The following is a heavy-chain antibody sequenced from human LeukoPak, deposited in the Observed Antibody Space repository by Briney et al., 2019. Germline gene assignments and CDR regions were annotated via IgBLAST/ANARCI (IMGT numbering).Heavy chain of an antibody. D-gene: IGHD3-10*01. J-gene: IGHJ4*02. CDR2: IYHSGST. CDR3: ARYHSGRTFDY. CDR1: GGSISSGGYY. V-gene: IGHV4-30-2*01. Sequence: SETLSLTCTVSGGSISSGGYYWSWIRQHPGKGLEWIGYIYHSGSTYYNPSLKSRVTISVDRSKNQFSLKLSSVTAADTAVYYCARYHSGRTFDYWGQGTLVTVSS.